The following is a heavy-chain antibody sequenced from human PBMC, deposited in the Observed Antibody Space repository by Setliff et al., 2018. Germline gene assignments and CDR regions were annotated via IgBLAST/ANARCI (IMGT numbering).Heavy chain of an antibody. CDR2: VFVSGST. CDR1: GGSISTYY. V-gene: IGHV4-4*07. CDR3: ARGHVHLRGRPFHYVDV. Sequence: SETLSLTCTVSGGSISTYYWSWIRRPAGKGLEWIGRVFVSGSTNYKRSLRSRVTMSVDTSTNRLSLRINFLTAADTAIYCCARGHVHLRGRPFHYVDVWGKGTSVTVSS. J-gene: IGHJ6*04. D-gene: IGHD3-10*01.